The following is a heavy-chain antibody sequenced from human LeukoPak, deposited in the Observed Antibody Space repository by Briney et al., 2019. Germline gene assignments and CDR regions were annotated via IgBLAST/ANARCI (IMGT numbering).Heavy chain of an antibody. J-gene: IGHJ4*02. CDR3: VTDRRCNGGSCTTHPYFDN. D-gene: IGHD2-15*01. V-gene: IGHV3-15*01. CDR2: IRTKADGGTT. Sequence: GGSLRLSCAASGFTVNNAWMSWVRQAPGKGLEWVGHIRTKADGGTTDYAAPVKGRFTISRDDSKNMLYLQMNSLKTEDTAVYYCVTDRRCNGGSCTTHPYFDNWGQGTLVTVSS. CDR1: GFTVNNAW.